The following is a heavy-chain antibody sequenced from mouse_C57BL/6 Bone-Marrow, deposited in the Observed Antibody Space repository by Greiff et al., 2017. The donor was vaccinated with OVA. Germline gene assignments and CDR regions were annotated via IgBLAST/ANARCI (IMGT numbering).Heavy chain of an antibody. V-gene: IGHV10-1*01. CDR2: IRSKSNNYAT. J-gene: IGHJ4*01. Sequence: EVKLMESGGGLVQPKGSLKLSCAASGFSFNTYAMNWVRQAPGKGLEWVARIRSKSNNYATYYADSVKDRFTISRDDSESMLYLQMNNLKTEDTAMYYCVRGRQLRLRCAMDYWGQGTSVTVSS. CDR1: GFSFNTYA. CDR3: VRGRQLRLRCAMDY. D-gene: IGHD3-2*02.